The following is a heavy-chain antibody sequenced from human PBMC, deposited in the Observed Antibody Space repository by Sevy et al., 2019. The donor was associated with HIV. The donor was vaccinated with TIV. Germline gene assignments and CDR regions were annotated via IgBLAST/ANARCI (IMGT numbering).Heavy chain of an antibody. CDR1: GGSISSSSYY. D-gene: IGHD6-19*01. Sequence: SETLSLTCTVSGGSISSSSYYWGWIRQPPGKGLEWIGSIYYSGSTYYNPSLKSRVTISVDTSKNQFSLKLSSVTAADTAVYYCVREDSSGWYMGGADYYYYGMDVWGQGTTVTVSS. V-gene: IGHV4-39*01. CDR3: VREDSSGWYMGGADYYYYGMDV. CDR2: IYYSGST. J-gene: IGHJ6*02.